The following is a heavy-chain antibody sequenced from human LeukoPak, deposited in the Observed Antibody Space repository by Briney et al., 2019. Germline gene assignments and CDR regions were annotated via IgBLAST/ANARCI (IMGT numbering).Heavy chain of an antibody. CDR3: ATGGASIFLDAFDI. J-gene: IGHJ3*02. CDR2: ISYDGSNK. CDR1: GFTFCSYG. V-gene: IGHV3-30*03. Sequence: GRSLRLSCAASGFTFCSYGMHWVRQASGKGLEWVALISYDGSNKYYGDSVKGRFTIPRDNSKNTLYLQMSSLRAEDTAVYYCATGGASIFLDAFDIWGQGTMVTVSS. D-gene: IGHD3-9*01.